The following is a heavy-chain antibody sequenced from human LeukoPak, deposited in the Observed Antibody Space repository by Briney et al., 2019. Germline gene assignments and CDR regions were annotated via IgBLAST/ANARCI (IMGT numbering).Heavy chain of an antibody. J-gene: IGHJ4*02. CDR2: IYSGGST. CDR3: ARGESKYYFDY. V-gene: IGHV3-53*01. Sequence: GGSLRLSCAASGFTFGSYWMSWVRQAPGKGLEWVSVIYSGGSTYYADSVKGRFTISRDNSKNTLYLQMNSLRAEDTAVYYCARGESKYYFDYWGQGTLVTVSS. CDR1: GFTFGSYW.